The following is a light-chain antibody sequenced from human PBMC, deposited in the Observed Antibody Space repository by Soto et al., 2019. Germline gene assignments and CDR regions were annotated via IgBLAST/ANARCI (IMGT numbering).Light chain of an antibody. CDR3: FSFTSTNTHV. CDR1: SSDVGGYDY. J-gene: IGLJ1*01. V-gene: IGLV2-8*01. CDR2: EVN. Sequence: SALTQPPSASGSLGQSVTVSCTGTSSDVGGYDYVSWYQQHPGKAPKLMIYEVNKRPSGVPGRFSGSKSGNTASLTISGLQAEDEADYYCFSFTSTNTHVFGSGTKVTV.